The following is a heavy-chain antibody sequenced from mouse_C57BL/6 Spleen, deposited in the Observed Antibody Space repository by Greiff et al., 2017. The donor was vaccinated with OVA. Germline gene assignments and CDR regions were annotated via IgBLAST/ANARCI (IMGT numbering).Heavy chain of an antibody. V-gene: IGHV1-82*01. D-gene: IGHD3-3*01. J-gene: IGHJ2*01. CDR2: IYPGDGDT. Sequence: VKLMESGPEPVKPGASVKISCKASGYAFSSSWMNWVKQRPGKGLEWIGRIYPGDGDTNYNGKFKGKATLTADKSSSTAYMQLSSLTSEDSAVYFCARGTLRAPYYFDYWGQGTTLTVSS. CDR1: GYAFSSSW. CDR3: ARGTLRAPYYFDY.